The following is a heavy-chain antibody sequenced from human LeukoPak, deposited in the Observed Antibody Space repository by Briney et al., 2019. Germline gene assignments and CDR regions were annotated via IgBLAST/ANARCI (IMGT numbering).Heavy chain of an antibody. J-gene: IGHJ4*02. D-gene: IGHD2-2*01. Sequence: GGSLRLSCAPSGFTFDDYVMYWVRQAPGKGLEWVSGISWNSGTIAYADSVKGRFTISRDNAKKSAYLQMNSLRVDDTALYYCIARYCSRTDCFSGPYFKYWGQGTLVTVS. CDR3: IARYCSRTDCFSGPYFKY. CDR2: ISWNSGTI. V-gene: IGHV3-9*01. CDR1: GFTFDDYV.